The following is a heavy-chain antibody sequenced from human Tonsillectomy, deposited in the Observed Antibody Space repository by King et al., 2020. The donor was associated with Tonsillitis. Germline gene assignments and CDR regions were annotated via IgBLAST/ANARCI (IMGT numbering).Heavy chain of an antibody. D-gene: IGHD3-22*01. CDR1: GFTFSNYW. CDR2: IKQDGSEK. Sequence: VQLVESGGGLVQPGGSLRLSCAASGFTFSNYWMSWVRQAPGKGLEWVANIKQDGSEKYYVDSVKGRFTISRDTAKNSLFLKINSLRVEDTAVYYCARASSYYYDTSGYYPDFDYWGQGTLVTVSS. V-gene: IGHV3-7*01. J-gene: IGHJ4*02. CDR3: ARASSYYYDTSGYYPDFDY.